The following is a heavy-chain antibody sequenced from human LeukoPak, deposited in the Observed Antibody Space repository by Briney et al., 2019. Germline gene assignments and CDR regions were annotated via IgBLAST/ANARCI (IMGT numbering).Heavy chain of an antibody. D-gene: IGHD6-19*01. CDR2: IKQDGSEK. V-gene: IGHV3-7*01. CDR1: GFTCSSYW. J-gene: IGHJ4*02. CDR3: ARAGGWYYFDY. Sequence: PGGSLRLSCAASGFTCSSYWMSWVRQAPGKGLEWVGNIKQDGSEKYYVDSMKGRLTISRDNAKNSLYLQMNSLRAEDTAVYYCARAGGWYYFDYWGQGTLVTVSS.